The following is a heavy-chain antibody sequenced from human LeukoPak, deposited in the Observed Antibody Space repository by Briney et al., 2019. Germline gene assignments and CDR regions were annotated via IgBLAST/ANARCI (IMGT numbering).Heavy chain of an antibody. CDR1: GFTFSSYW. Sequence: GGSLRLSCAASGFTFSSYWMSWVRHAPGKGLEWVANIKQDGSEKYYVDSVKGRFTISRDNAKNSLYLQMNSLRAEDTAVYYCARTLLYYYDSSGLHPWGQGTLVTVSS. J-gene: IGHJ5*02. D-gene: IGHD3-22*01. CDR2: IKQDGSEK. V-gene: IGHV3-7*01. CDR3: ARTLLYYYDSSGLHP.